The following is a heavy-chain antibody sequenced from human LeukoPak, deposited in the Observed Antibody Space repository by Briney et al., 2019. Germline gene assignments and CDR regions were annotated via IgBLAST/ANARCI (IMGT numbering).Heavy chain of an antibody. Sequence: SSETLSLTCTVSGGSISSSSYYWGWIRQPPGKGLEWIGSIYYSGSTYYNPSLKSRVTISVDTSKNQFSLKLSSVTAADTAVYYRARLPIGTIDYWGQGTLVTVSS. CDR3: ARLPIGTIDY. CDR2: IYYSGST. CDR1: GGSISSSSYY. J-gene: IGHJ4*02. D-gene: IGHD1-1*01. V-gene: IGHV4-39*01.